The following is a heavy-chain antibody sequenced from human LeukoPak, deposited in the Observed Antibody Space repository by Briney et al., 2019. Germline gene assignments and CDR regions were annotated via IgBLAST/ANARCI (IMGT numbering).Heavy chain of an antibody. CDR1: GFSVSSNY. V-gene: IGHV3-53*01. J-gene: IGHJ4*02. CDR2: IYSGGRI. Sequence: SGGSLRLSCAASGFSVSSNYMSWVRQAPGKGLEWVSVIYSGGRIEYADSVKGRFTISRDNSKNTLYLQMNSLRAEDTAVYYCAKLLGYCSSISCYLDQYYFDYWGQGTLVTVSS. CDR3: AKLLGYCSSISCYLDQYYFDY. D-gene: IGHD2-2*01.